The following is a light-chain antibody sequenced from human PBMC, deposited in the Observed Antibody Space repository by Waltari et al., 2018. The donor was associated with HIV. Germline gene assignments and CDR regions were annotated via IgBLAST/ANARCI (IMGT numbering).Light chain of an antibody. J-gene: IGKJ4*01. CDR1: HSVNSN. CDR2: GGS. CDR3: QQYNTWPLT. Sequence: IVMTQSPTTLSVSPGERATLSCRASHSVNSNLAWYQQTPGQPPRLVMYGGSTRATGVSARFSGSGSGTDFTLTISSLQPTDFAIYYCQQYNTWPLTFGGGTKVEIK. V-gene: IGKV3-15*01.